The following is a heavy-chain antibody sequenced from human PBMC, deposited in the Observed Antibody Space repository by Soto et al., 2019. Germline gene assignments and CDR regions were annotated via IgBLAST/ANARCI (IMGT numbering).Heavy chain of an antibody. CDR1: GYTFTSYR. CDR3: AREPPRQNKQWLKPYNHYGMDV. Sequence: ASVKVSCKASGYTFTSYRISWVRQAPGQGLEWMGWISADYGNTNYAQKFQGRVTMTTDTSTSTAYMELRSLISDDTAVYYCAREPPRQNKQWLKPYNHYGMDVWGQGTTVTVSS. V-gene: IGHV1-18*01. J-gene: IGHJ6*02. CDR2: ISADYGNT. D-gene: IGHD6-19*01.